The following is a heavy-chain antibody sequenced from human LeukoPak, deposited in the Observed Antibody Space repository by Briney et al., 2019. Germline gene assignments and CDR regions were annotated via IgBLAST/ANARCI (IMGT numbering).Heavy chain of an antibody. D-gene: IGHD5-18*01. J-gene: IGHJ4*02. CDR1: GGSFSGYY. CDR2: INHSGST. V-gene: IGHV4-34*01. CDR3: ARGKGRYSYGYSAALFHFDY. Sequence: ASETLSLTCAVYGGSFSGYYWSWIRQPPGKGLEWIGEINHSGSTNYNPSLKSRVTISVDTSKNQFSLKLSSVTAADTAVYYCARGKGRYSYGYSAALFHFDYWGQGTLVTVSS.